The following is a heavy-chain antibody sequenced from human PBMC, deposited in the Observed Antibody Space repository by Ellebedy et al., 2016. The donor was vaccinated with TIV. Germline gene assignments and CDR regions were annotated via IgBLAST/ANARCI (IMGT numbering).Heavy chain of an antibody. CDR2: FSDST. J-gene: IGHJ4*01. CDR1: GFTFSSYA. Sequence: GESLKISCAASGFTFSSYAMSWVRQAPGKGLEWVSHFSDSTYYADSVKGRFTISRDNSKKTLYLQMNSLRAEDTAVYYCAKGRGGGSDSSAPRYYFDSWGLGTLVTVSS. V-gene: IGHV3-23*01. CDR3: AKGRGGGSDSSAPRYYFDS. D-gene: IGHD6-19*01.